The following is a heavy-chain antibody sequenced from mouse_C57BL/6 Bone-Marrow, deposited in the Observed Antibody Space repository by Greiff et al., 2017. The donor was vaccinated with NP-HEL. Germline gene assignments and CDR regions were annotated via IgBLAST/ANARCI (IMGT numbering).Heavy chain of an antibody. CDR3: ARPYGSQYFDV. Sequence: EVHLVESGGGLVQPGGSLKLSCAASGFTFSDYYMYWVRQTPEKRLEWVAYISNGGGSTYYPDTVKGRFTISRDNAKNTLYLQIGRLKSEDTAMYYCARPYGSQYFDVWGTGTTVTVSS. D-gene: IGHD1-1*01. J-gene: IGHJ1*03. CDR1: GFTFSDYY. CDR2: ISNGGGST. V-gene: IGHV5-12*01.